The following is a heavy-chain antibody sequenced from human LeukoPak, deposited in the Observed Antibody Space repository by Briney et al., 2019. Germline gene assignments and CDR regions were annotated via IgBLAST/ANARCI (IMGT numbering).Heavy chain of an antibody. CDR2: IIPIFGTA. D-gene: IGHD6-13*01. CDR1: GGTFSSYA. Sequence: GASVNVSCKASGGTFSSYAISWVRQAPGQGLECMGGIIPIFGTANYAQKFQGRVTITADKSTSTAYMELSSLRSEDTAVYYCARLAAAGTMWVDYWGQGTLVTVSS. CDR3: ARLAAAGTMWVDY. J-gene: IGHJ4*02. V-gene: IGHV1-69*06.